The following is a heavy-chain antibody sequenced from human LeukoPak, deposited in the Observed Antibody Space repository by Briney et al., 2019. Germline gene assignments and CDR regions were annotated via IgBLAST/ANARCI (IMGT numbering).Heavy chain of an antibody. CDR2: ISYDGSNK. CDR1: GFTFSSYA. J-gene: IGHJ4*02. Sequence: GGSLRLSCAASGFTFSSYAMHWVRQAPGKGLEWVAVISYDGSNKYYADSVKGRFTISRDNSKNTLYLQMNSLRAEDTAVYYCARVPAYSYGESVYFVYWGQGTLVTVSS. CDR3: ARVPAYSYGESVYFVY. D-gene: IGHD5-18*01. V-gene: IGHV3-30-3*01.